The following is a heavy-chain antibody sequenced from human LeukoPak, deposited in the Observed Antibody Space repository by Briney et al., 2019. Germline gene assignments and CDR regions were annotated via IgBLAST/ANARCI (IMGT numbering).Heavy chain of an antibody. CDR2: IRSKANSYAT. J-gene: IGHJ6*02. Sequence: GGSLRLSCAASGFTFSGSAMHWVRQASGKGLEWVGRIRSKANSYATAYAASVKGRFTISRDDSKNTAYLQMNSLKTEDTAVYYRTRPLNPNYYYGMDVWGQGTTVTVSS. CDR1: GFTFSGSA. CDR3: TRPLNPNYYYGMDV. V-gene: IGHV3-73*01.